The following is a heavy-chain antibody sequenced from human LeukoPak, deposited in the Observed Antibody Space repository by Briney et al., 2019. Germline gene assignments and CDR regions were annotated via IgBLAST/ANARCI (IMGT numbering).Heavy chain of an antibody. CDR2: IIPIFGTA. Sequence: SVNVSCKASGGTFSIYAISWVRQSPGQGLEWMGGIIPIFGTANYAQKFQGRVTITADESTSTAYMELSSLRSDDTAVYYCARDSSEFRSLIPHWGQGTLVTVSS. CDR1: GGTFSIYA. J-gene: IGHJ1*01. CDR3: ARDSSEFRSLIPH. D-gene: IGHD2-21*01. V-gene: IGHV1-69*13.